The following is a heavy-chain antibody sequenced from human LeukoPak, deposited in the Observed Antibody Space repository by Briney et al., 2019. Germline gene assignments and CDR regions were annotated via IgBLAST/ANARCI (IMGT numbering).Heavy chain of an antibody. CDR3: ARDLMGMIAVAGILDY. Sequence: GGSLRLSCAASGFTFSSYGMHWVRQAPGKGLEWVAFIRYDGSNKYYADSVKGRFTISRDNSKNTLYLQMNSLRAEDTAVYYCARDLMGMIAVAGILDYWGQGTLVTVSS. D-gene: IGHD6-19*01. CDR1: GFTFSSYG. CDR2: IRYDGSNK. V-gene: IGHV3-30*02. J-gene: IGHJ4*02.